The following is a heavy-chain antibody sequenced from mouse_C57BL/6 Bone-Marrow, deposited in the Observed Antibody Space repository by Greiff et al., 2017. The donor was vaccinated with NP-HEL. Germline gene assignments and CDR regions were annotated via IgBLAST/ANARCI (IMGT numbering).Heavy chain of an antibody. CDR3: ARKADGYSSFDY. D-gene: IGHD2-3*01. V-gene: IGHV3-1*01. Sequence: EVQLKESGPGMVKPSQSLSLTCTVTGYSITSGYDWHWIRHFPGNKLEWMGYISYSGSTNYNPSLKSRISITHDTSKNHIFLKLNAVATEDTATYYCARKADGYSSFDYWGQGTTLTVSS. J-gene: IGHJ2*01. CDR2: ISYSGST. CDR1: GYSITSGYD.